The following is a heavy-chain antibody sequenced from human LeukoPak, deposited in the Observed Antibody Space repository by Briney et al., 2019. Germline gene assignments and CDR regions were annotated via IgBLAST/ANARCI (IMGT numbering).Heavy chain of an antibody. CDR3: ATLGLLRGAGFNLATHFDY. CDR2: ISYSGST. V-gene: IGHV4-39*01. Sequence: SETLSLTCTVSGGSISSSRYYWAWIRQPPGKGLDWIGSISYSGSTYYNSSLKSRLTISVDTSKNQFSLRLSSVTAADTAVYYCATLGLLRGAGFNLATHFDYWGQGTLVAVSS. D-gene: IGHD1-26*01. J-gene: IGHJ4*02. CDR1: GGSISSSRYY.